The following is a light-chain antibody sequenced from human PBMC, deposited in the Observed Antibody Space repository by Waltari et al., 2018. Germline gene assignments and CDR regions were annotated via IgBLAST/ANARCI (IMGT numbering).Light chain of an antibody. CDR1: QNISSN. CDR2: GAS. CDR3: QQYNNWPLT. J-gene: IGKJ1*01. V-gene: IGKV3-15*01. Sequence: EIVMTQSPATLSVSPGERATLSCRARQNISSNLVWYQQKPGQAPRLVIFGASTRATGIPARFRGTGSGTEFTLTISSLQSQDFVVYYCQQYNNWPLTFGQGTKVEIK.